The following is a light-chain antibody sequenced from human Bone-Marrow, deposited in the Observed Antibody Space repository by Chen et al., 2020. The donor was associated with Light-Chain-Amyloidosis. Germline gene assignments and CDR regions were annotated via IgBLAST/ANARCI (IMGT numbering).Light chain of an antibody. CDR3: SSYTITNTLV. CDR1: SSDVAGDNH. V-gene: IGLV2-14*01. Sequence: QSALTQTASLSGSPGQSLTISCTGTSSDVAGDNHVSWYQQHPDKAPKLMIYEVTNRPSWVPDRFSGSKSDNTASLTISGLQTEDEADYFCSSYTITNTLVFGSGTRVTVL. CDR2: EVT. J-gene: IGLJ1*01.